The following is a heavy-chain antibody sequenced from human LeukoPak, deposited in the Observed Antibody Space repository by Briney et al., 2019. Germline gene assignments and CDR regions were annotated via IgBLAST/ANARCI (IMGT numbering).Heavy chain of an antibody. V-gene: IGHV4-30-2*01. CDR3: ARGTTMEIFDY. J-gene: IGHJ4*02. Sequence: SSETLSLTCAVSGGSISSGGYSWSWIRQPPGKGLEWIGYIYHSGSTYYNPSLKSRVTISVDRSKNQFSLKLSSVTAADTAVYYCARGTTMEIFDYWGQGTLVTVSS. CDR2: IYHSGST. D-gene: IGHD4-23*01. CDR1: GGSISSGGYS.